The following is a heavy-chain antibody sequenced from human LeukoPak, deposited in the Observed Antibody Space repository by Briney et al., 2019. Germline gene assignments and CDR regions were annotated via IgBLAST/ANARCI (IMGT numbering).Heavy chain of an antibody. V-gene: IGHV4-34*01. CDR1: GGSFSGYY. D-gene: IGHD1-26*01. Sequence: SETLSLTCAVYGGSFSGYYWSWIRQPPGKGLEWIGEINHSGSTNYSPSLKSRVTISVDTSKNQFSLKLSSVTAADTAVYYCARLENLSGSYFDYWGQGTLVTVSS. J-gene: IGHJ4*02. CDR2: INHSGST. CDR3: ARLENLSGSYFDY.